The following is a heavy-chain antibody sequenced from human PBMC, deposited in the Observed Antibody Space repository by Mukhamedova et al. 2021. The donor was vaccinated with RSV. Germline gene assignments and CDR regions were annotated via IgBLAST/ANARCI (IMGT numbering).Heavy chain of an antibody. CDR3: AKGHVYCSSTTCYSVD. CDR2: ISGGGRGT. D-gene: IGHD2-2*02. Sequence: ESVSTISGGGRGTYCADSVKGRFTISRDNSKNTLYLQMNSLRGEDTAVYYCAKGHVYCSSTTCYSVDWGQGTLVTVSS. V-gene: IGHV3-23*01. J-gene: IGHJ4*02.